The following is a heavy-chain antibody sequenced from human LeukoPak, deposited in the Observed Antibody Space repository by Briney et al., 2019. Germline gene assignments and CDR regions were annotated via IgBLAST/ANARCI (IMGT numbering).Heavy chain of an antibody. J-gene: IGHJ3*02. CDR2: IYYSGST. Sequence: SETLSLTCTVSGGSISSGGYYWSWIRQHPGKGLEWIGYIYYSGSTYYNPSLNSRVTISVDTSKIQFSLKLSSVTAADTAVYYCARGKLLRYFDWLSRTADAFDIWGQGTMVTVSS. CDR1: GGSISSGGYY. V-gene: IGHV4-31*03. D-gene: IGHD3-9*01. CDR3: ARGKLLRYFDWLSRTADAFDI.